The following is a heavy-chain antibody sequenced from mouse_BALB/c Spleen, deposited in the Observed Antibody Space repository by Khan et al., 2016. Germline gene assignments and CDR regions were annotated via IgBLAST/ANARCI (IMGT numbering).Heavy chain of an antibody. J-gene: IGHJ1*01. CDR2: ISYDGSN. V-gene: IGHV3-6*02. CDR3: ASNWEGWYFDV. Sequence: QLEESGPGLVKPSQSLSLTCSVTGYSITSGYYWNWIRQFPGNKLEWMGYISYDGSNNYNPSLKNRISITRDTSQNQFFLKLNSVTTEDTATYYCASNWEGWYFDVWGAGTTVTVSS. D-gene: IGHD4-1*01. CDR1: GYSITSGYY.